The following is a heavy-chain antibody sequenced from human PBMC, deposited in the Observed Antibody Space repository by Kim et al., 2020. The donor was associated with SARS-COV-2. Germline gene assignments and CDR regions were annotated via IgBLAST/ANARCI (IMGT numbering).Heavy chain of an antibody. V-gene: IGHV7-4-1*02. J-gene: IGHJ6*02. Sequence: YAQGFTGRFVFSLDTSVSTAYLQISSLKAEDTAVYYCARALVLGYYGMDVWGQGTTVTVSS. CDR3: ARALVLGYYGMDV. D-gene: IGHD3-10*01.